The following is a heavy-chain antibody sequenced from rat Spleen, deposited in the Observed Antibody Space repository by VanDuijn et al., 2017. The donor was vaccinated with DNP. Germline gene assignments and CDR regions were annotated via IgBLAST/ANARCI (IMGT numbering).Heavy chain of an antibody. CDR2: ISYDGGSA. CDR1: GFSFSDYY. V-gene: IGHV5-22*01. J-gene: IGHJ2*01. D-gene: IGHD1-4*01. CDR3: ARHGPGYNYFDF. Sequence: EVKLVESGGGLVQPGRSLKLSCAASGFSFSDYYMAWVRQAPTKGLEWVTYISYDGGSAYYGDSVKGRFTISRDNAKSTLYLQMNSLRSEDMATYYCARHGPGYNYFDFWGKGVMVTVSS.